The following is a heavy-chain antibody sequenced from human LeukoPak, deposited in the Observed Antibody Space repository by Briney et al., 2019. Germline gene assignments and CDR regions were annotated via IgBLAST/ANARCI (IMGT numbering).Heavy chain of an antibody. Sequence: PSETLSLTCAVSGVSISSGGYSWSWIRQPPGKGLEWIGYIYHSGSTYYNPSLKSRVTISVDRSKNQFSLKLSSVTAADTAVYYCARANRSGGSCSLDYWGQGTLVTVSS. V-gene: IGHV4-30-2*01. CDR2: IYHSGST. J-gene: IGHJ4*02. CDR1: GVSISSGGYS. D-gene: IGHD2-15*01. CDR3: ARANRSGGSCSLDY.